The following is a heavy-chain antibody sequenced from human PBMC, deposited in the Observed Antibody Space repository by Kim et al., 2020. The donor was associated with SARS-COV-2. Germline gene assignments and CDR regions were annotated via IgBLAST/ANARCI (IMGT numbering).Heavy chain of an antibody. Sequence: ASVKVSCKASGYTFTSYYMHWVRQTPGQGLEWMGIINPSGGSTSYAQKFQGRVTMTRDTSTSTVYMELSSLRSEDTAVYHCARPLIAEPNYEDGMDVWCQGTTVTVAS. J-gene: IGHJ6*02. D-gene: IGHD6-13*01. V-gene: IGHV1-46*01. CDR1: GYTFTSYY. CDR2: INPSGGST. CDR3: ARPLIAEPNYEDGMDV.